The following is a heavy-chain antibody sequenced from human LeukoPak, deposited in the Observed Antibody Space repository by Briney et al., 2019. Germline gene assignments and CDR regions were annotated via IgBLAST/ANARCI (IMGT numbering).Heavy chain of an antibody. J-gene: IGHJ5*02. V-gene: IGHV4-34*01. Sequence: PSETLSLTCAVYGGSFSGYYWSWIRQPPGKGLEWIGEINHSGSTNYNTSLKSRVTISIDKSKNHFSLKLTSVTAADTAIYYCARDTYNWNVDAFDPWGQGTLVTVSS. CDR1: GGSFSGYY. CDR3: ARDTYNWNVDAFDP. D-gene: IGHD1-20*01. CDR2: INHSGST.